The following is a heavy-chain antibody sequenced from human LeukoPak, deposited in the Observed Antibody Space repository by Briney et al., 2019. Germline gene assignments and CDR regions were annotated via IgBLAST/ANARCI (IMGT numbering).Heavy chain of an antibody. CDR1: GGTFSSYA. J-gene: IGHJ6*03. D-gene: IGHD6-19*01. Sequence: ASVKVSYKASGGTFSSYAISWVRQAPGQGLEWMGWISAYNDKTIYAQKFQGRLTLTTDTSTTSVHMELRTLNSDDTAVYYCARWQWVSQNYYYMDVWGNGTTVIVSS. CDR3: ARWQWVSQNYYYMDV. CDR2: ISAYNDKT. V-gene: IGHV1-18*01.